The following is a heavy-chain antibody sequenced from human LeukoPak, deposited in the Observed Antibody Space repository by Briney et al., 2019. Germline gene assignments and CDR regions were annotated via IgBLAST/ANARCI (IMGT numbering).Heavy chain of an antibody. V-gene: IGHV4-4*02. CDR2: IYHSGST. CDR3: ARGSAAGTPSWFDY. CDR1: GGSISSSNW. D-gene: IGHD6-13*01. J-gene: IGHJ4*02. Sequence: PSETLSLTCAVSGGSISSSNWWSWVRQPPGKGLEWLGEIYHSGSTNYNPSLKSRVTISVDKSKNQFSLKLSSVTAADTAVYYCARGSAAGTPSWFDYWGQGTLVTVSS.